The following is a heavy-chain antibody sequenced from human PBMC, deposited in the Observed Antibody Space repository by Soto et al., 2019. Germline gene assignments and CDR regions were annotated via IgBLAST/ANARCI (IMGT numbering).Heavy chain of an antibody. J-gene: IGHJ6*03. CDR3: ARDQIVLMSDYYYIDV. CDR2: IKQDGSEK. Sequence: EVQLVESGGGLVQPGGSLRLSCAASGFTFSSYWMSWVRQAPGKGLEWVANIKQDGSEKYYVDSVKGRFTISRDNDKNSLYLQMNILRAEDTAVYYCARDQIVLMSDYYYIDVWGKGTTVTVSS. CDR1: GFTFSSYW. D-gene: IGHD2-8*01. V-gene: IGHV3-7*01.